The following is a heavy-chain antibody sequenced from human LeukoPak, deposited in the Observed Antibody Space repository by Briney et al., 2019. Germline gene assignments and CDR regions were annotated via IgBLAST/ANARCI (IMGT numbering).Heavy chain of an antibody. J-gene: IGHJ6*02. Sequence: GGSLRLSCAASGFTFNNYEMNWVRQAPGKGLEWVSSISSSGGTMYYADSVKGRFTISRDNAKNSLCLQMNSLRADDTAIYYCSRVYSSSSGKGMDVWGQGTTVTVSS. CDR2: ISSSGGTM. CDR1: GFTFNNYE. V-gene: IGHV3-48*03. CDR3: SRVYSSSSGKGMDV. D-gene: IGHD6-6*01.